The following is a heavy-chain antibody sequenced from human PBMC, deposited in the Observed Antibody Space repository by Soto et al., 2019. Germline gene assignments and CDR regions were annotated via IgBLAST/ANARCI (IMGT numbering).Heavy chain of an antibody. CDR1: GYTFTGYY. CDR2: INPNSGGT. D-gene: IGHD2-8*01. J-gene: IGHJ5*02. CDR3: ARGPRCTNGVCYYNWFDP. V-gene: IGHV1-2*04. Sequence: QVQLVQSGAEVKKPGASVKVSCKASGYTFTGYYMHWVRQAPGQGLEWMGWINPNSGGTNYAQKFQGCVTMTRDTSISTAYMELSRLRSDDTAVYYCARGPRCTNGVCYYNWFDPWGQGTLVTVSS.